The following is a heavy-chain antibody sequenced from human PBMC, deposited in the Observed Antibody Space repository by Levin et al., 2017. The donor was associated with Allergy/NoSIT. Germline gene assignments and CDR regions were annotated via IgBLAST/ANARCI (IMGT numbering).Heavy chain of an antibody. D-gene: IGHD6-19*01. CDR1: GFTFSSYW. CDR3: ARDEKQWLGYYYYGMDV. CDR2: IKQDGSEK. V-gene: IGHV3-7*01. J-gene: IGHJ6*02. Sequence: ETLSLTCAASGFTFSSYWMSWVRQAPGKGLEWVANIKQDGSEKYYVDSVKGRFTISRDNAKNSLYLQMNSLRAEDTAVYYCARDEKQWLGYYYYGMDVWGQGTTVTVSS.